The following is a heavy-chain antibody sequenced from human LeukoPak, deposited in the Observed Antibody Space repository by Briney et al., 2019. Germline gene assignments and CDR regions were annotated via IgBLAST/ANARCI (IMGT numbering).Heavy chain of an antibody. CDR1: GYTFTGYY. J-gene: IGHJ5*02. V-gene: IGHV1-18*04. Sequence: ASVKVSCKASGYTFTGYYMHWVRQAPGQGLEWMGWISAYNGNTNYAQKLQGRVTMTTDTSTSTAYMELRSLRSDDTAVYYCARARSGSCYSCWFDPWGQGTLVTASS. D-gene: IGHD2-15*01. CDR2: ISAYNGNT. CDR3: ARARSGSCYSCWFDP.